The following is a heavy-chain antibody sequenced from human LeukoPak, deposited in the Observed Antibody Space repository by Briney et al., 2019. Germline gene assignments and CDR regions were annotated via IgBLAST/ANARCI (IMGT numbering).Heavy chain of an antibody. D-gene: IGHD1-26*01. V-gene: IGHV1-18*01. CDR3: AREESIGSYQFLHDY. CDR2: ISPYNGNT. CDR1: GYTFTSYG. Sequence: ASVKVSCKASGYTFTSYGISWVRQAPGQGLEWMGWISPYNGNTKYLQKLQGRVTLTTDTSTNTAYMEVRSLRSDDTAVYYCAREESIGSYQFLHDYWGQGTLVTVSS. J-gene: IGHJ4*02.